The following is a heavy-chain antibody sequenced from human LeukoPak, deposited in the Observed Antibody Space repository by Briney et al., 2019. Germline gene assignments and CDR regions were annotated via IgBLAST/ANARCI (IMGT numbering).Heavy chain of an antibody. J-gene: IGHJ6*03. CDR1: GYTFTGYY. V-gene: IGHV1-2*02. CDR2: INPNSGGT. D-gene: IGHD6-13*01. Sequence: ASVKVSCKASGYTFTGYYMHWVRQAPGQGLEWMGWINPNSGGTNYAQKFQGRVTMTRDTSISTAYMELSRLRSDDTAVYYCARDGHVAAAAYMDVWGKGTTVTVSS. CDR3: ARDGHVAAAAYMDV.